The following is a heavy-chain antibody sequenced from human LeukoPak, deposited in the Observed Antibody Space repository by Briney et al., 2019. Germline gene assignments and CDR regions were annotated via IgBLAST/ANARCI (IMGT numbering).Heavy chain of an antibody. V-gene: IGHV3-11*01. CDR3: ATLPGGLKLRGDV. D-gene: IGHD1-7*01. J-gene: IGHJ6*04. CDR2: ISSSGNTI. Sequence: PGGPLRLSCAASGFTFRDYFMNWIRQAPGKGLEWVSYISSSGNTIYYADSVKGRFTISRDNAKNSLYLQMNNLRAEDTAVYYCATLPGGLKLRGDVWGKGTTVAVSS. CDR1: GFTFRDYF.